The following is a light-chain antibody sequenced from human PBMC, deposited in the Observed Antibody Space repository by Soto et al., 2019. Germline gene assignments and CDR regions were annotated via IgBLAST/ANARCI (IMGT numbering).Light chain of an antibody. J-gene: IGKJ5*01. Sequence: EIVLTQSPGTLSLSPGERATLSCRASQTVSSSYLAWYQQKPGQAPRLLIYGASNRATGIPDRFGGSGSGADFTLTISRLEPEDFAVYYCQQYGSSSITFGQGTRLEIK. CDR1: QTVSSSY. CDR2: GAS. CDR3: QQYGSSSIT. V-gene: IGKV3-20*01.